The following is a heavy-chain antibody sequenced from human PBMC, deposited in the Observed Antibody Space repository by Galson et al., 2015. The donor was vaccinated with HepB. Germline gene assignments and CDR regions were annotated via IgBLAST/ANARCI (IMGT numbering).Heavy chain of an antibody. V-gene: IGHV5-10-1*01. Sequence: QSGAEVKKPGESLRISCKGSGYSFPSYWISWVRQMPGKGLEWMGKIDPSDSYTTYTPSFQGHVTISVDKSISTAYLQWSSLKASDTAIYYCARLTGGGDWFDPWGQGTLVTVSS. CDR2: IDPSDSYT. J-gene: IGHJ5*02. CDR1: GYSFPSYW. CDR3: ARLTGGGDWFDP. D-gene: IGHD1-14*01.